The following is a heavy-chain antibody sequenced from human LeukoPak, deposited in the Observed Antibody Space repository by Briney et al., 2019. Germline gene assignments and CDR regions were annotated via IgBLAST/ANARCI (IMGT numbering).Heavy chain of an antibody. V-gene: IGHV4-34*01. Sequence: SETLSLTCAVYGGSFSGYYWSWIRQPPGKGLEWIGEINHSGSTNYNPSLKSRVTISVDTSKNQFSLKLSSVTAADTAVYYCARGSHFWSGYRTYYFDYWAREPWSPSPQ. D-gene: IGHD3-3*02. J-gene: IGHJ4*02. CDR1: GGSFSGYY. CDR2: INHSGST. CDR3: ARGSHFWSGYRTYYFDY.